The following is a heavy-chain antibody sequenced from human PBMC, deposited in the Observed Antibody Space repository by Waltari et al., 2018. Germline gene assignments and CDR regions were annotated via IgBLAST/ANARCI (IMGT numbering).Heavy chain of an antibody. Sequence: QVQLQESGPGLVKPSETLSLTCTVSGYSISSGYYWGWIRQPPGKGLEWIGSIYHSGSTYYNPSLKSRVTISVDTSKNQFSLKLGSVTAADTAVYYCARHKGVPTWDYWGQGTLVTVSS. V-gene: IGHV4-38-2*02. J-gene: IGHJ4*02. CDR2: IYHSGST. CDR1: GYSISSGYY. CDR3: ARHKGVPTWDY. D-gene: IGHD2-2*01.